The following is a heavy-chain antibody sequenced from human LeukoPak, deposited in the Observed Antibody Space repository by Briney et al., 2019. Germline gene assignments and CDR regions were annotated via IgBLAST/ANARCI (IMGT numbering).Heavy chain of an antibody. CDR1: GFTFSSYS. J-gene: IGHJ4*02. V-gene: IGHV3-21*01. Sequence: GGSLRLSXAASGFTFSSYSMNWVRQAPGKGLEWVSSISSSSSYIYYADSVKGRFTISRDNAKNSLYLQMNSLRAEDTAVYYCARDRTGKLVAATMAYWGQGTLVTVSS. CDR2: ISSSSSYI. CDR3: ARDRTGKLVAATMAY. D-gene: IGHD2-15*01.